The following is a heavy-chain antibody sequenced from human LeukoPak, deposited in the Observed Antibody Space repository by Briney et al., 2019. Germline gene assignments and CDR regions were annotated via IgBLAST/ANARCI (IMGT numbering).Heavy chain of an antibody. CDR2: VLYDGETK. CDR3: AKYPYYYDSSTLD. CDR1: GYTFTSYA. Sequence: SCKASGYTFTSYALHWVRQAPGKGLEWVAVVLYDGETKYYADSVKGRFTISRDNSKNTLYLQLNSLRVEDTAVYYCAKYPYYYDSSTLDWGQGTLVTVSS. J-gene: IGHJ4*02. V-gene: IGHV3-30-3*02. D-gene: IGHD3-22*01.